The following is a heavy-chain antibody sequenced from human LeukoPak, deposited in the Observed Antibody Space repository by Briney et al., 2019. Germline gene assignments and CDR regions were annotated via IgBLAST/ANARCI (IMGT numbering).Heavy chain of an antibody. D-gene: IGHD3-22*01. CDR2: IIPIFGTA. V-gene: IGHV1-69*13. Sequence: SVKVSCKASGGTFSSYAISWVRQAPGQGLKWMGGIIPIFGTANYAQKFQGRVTITADESTSTAYMELSSLRSEDTAVYYCARGRYYYDSSGYYIDYWGQGTLVTVSS. CDR1: GGTFSSYA. J-gene: IGHJ4*02. CDR3: ARGRYYYDSSGYYIDY.